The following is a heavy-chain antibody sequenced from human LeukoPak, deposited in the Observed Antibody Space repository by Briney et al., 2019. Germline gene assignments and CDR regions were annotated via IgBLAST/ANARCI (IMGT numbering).Heavy chain of an antibody. CDR1: GGSITSNSYS. CDR2: IYYSGTT. V-gene: IGHV4-39*07. J-gene: IGHJ3*02. Sequence: PSETLSLTCNVSGGSITSNSYSWGWIRQPPGKGLEWFGTIYYSGTTYYNPSLKSRVTISVDTSKNQFSLKLSSVTAADTAVYYCARDPYYGSGIDGAFDIWGQGTMVTVSS. CDR3: ARDPYYGSGIDGAFDI. D-gene: IGHD3-10*01.